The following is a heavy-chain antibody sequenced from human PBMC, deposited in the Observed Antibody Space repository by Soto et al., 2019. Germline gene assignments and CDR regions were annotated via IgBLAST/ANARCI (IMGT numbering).Heavy chain of an antibody. CDR3: AARRSGLYAMDV. V-gene: IGHV1-58*01. J-gene: IGHJ6*02. CDR2: IVGGSGNT. D-gene: IGHD1-26*01. CDR1: GFTFSTSA. Sequence: MLLVQSGPEVKKPGTSVKVSCKASGFTFSTSAVQWVRQARGQRPEWMGWIVGGSGNTNYAQNSQERVIITRDMSTSTVYMELSSLRSDDTAVYFCAARRSGLYAMDVWGQGTTVTVSS.